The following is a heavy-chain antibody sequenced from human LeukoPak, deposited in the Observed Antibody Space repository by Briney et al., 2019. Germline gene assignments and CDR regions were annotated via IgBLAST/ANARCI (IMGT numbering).Heavy chain of an antibody. J-gene: IGHJ6*03. CDR3: ARERPGYSSSWFSYYYYMDV. D-gene: IGHD6-13*01. CDR2: INHSGST. Sequence: PSETLSLTCAVYGGSFSGYYWSWIRQPPGKGLEWIGEINHSGSTNYNPSLKSRVTISVDTSKNQFSLKLSSVTAADTAVYYCARERPGYSSSWFSYYYYMDVWGKGTTVTVSS. CDR1: GGSFSGYY. V-gene: IGHV4-34*01.